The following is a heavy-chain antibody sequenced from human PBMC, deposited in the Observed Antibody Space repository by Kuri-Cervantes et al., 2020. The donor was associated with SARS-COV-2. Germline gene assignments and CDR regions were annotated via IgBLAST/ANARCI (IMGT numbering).Heavy chain of an antibody. CDR1: GFTFSSYA. Sequence: GGSLRLSCAASGFTFSSYAMSWVRQAPGKGLEWVSAISGSGGSTYCADSVKGRFTISRDNSKNTLYLQMNSLRAEDTAVYYCAKHMTTVTTYAHNVDAFDIWGQGTMVTVSS. V-gene: IGHV3-23*01. CDR2: ISGSGGST. CDR3: AKHMTTVTTYAHNVDAFDI. D-gene: IGHD4-17*01. J-gene: IGHJ3*02.